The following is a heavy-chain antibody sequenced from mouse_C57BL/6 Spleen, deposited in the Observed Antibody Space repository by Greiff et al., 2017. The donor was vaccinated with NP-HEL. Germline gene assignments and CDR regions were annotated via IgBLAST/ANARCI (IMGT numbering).Heavy chain of an antibody. V-gene: IGHV10-1*01. CDR1: GFSFNTYA. J-gene: IGHJ4*01. CDR2: IRSKSNNYAT. CDR3: VRHAGYYPYYAMDY. D-gene: IGHD2-3*01. Sequence: DVMLVESGGGLVQPKGSLKLSCAASGFSFNTYAMNWVRQAPGKGLEWVARIRSKSNNYATYYADSVKDRFTISRDDSESMLYLQMNNLKTEDTAMYYCVRHAGYYPYYAMDYWGQGTSVTVSS.